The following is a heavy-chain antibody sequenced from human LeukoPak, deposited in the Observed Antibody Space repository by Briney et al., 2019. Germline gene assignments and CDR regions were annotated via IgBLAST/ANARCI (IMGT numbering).Heavy chain of an antibody. Sequence: GGSLRLSCAASGFTFSSYAMSWVRQAPGKGLEWVSAISGSGGSTYYADSVKGRFAISRDNSKNTLYLQMNSPRAEDTAVYYCAKDQAYCSSTSCYPDPFDYWGQGTLVTVSS. D-gene: IGHD2-2*01. CDR1: GFTFSSYA. CDR3: AKDQAYCSSTSCYPDPFDY. CDR2: ISGSGGST. J-gene: IGHJ4*02. V-gene: IGHV3-23*01.